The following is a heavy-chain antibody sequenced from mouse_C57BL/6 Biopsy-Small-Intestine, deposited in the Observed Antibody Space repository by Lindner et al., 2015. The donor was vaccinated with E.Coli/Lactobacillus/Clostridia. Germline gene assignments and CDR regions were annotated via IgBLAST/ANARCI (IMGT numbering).Heavy chain of an antibody. Sequence: SVKVSCKASGYSFLNYGINWVRQAPGQGLEWMGWISGYNGYTNYAQKFQGRIFMTSDTSSTTGNMELRSLRSDDTAVYYCASSLLPGYYDSTGYYGGFDMWGQGTRVTVSS. CDR1: GYSFLNYG. V-gene: IGHV1-4*01. J-gene: IGHJ3*02. CDR3: ASSLLPGYYDSTGYYGGFDM. CDR2: ISGYNGYT. D-gene: IGHD1-1*02.